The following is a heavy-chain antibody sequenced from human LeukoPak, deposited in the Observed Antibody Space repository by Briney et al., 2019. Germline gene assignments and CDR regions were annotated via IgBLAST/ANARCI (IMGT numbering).Heavy chain of an antibody. CDR1: GGSISSGDYY. CDR3: ARTLRYFDWVNWSDP. J-gene: IGHJ5*02. V-gene: IGHV4-30-4*01. Sequence: SETLSLTCTVSGGSISSGDYYWSWIRQPPGKGLEWIGYIYYSGSTYYNPSLKSRVTISVDTSKNQFSLKLSSVTAADTAVYYCARTLRYFDWVNWSDPWGQGTLVTVSS. CDR2: IYYSGST. D-gene: IGHD3-9*01.